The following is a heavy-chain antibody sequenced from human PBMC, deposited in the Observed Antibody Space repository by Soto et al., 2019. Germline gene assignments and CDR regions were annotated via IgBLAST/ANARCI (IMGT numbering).Heavy chain of an antibody. CDR2: ISGSGGST. V-gene: IGHV3-23*01. J-gene: IGHJ1*01. CDR1: GFNFSSYA. D-gene: IGHD1-26*01. CDR3: AKGQGGGPFQH. Sequence: GGSLRLSCAASGFNFSSYAMSWVRQAPGKGLEWVSAISGSGGSTYYADSVKGRFTISRDNSKNTLYLQMNSLRAEDTAVYYCAKGQGGGPFQHWGQGTLVTVSS.